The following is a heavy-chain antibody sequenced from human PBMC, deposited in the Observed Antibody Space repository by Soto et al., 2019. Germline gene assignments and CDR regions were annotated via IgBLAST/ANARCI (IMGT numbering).Heavy chain of an antibody. V-gene: IGHV3-23*01. CDR2: ISGSGGTT. CDR1: GFTFSSYA. D-gene: IGHD1-1*01. Sequence: GGSLRLSCAASGFTFSSYAMSWVRQAPGKGLEWVSAISGSGGTTEYAAPVKGSFSISRDDSETTLYLQMNGLTAEDTAVYYCTTDFLQTGTTFDFWGRGTLVTVSS. J-gene: IGHJ5*01. CDR3: TTDFLQTGTTFDF.